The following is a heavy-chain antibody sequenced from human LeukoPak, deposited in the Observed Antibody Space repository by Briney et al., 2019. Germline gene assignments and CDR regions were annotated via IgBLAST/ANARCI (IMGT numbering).Heavy chain of an antibody. Sequence: GGSLRLSCAASGFTVSSNYMSWVRQAPGKGLEWVSVIYSGGSTYYADSVKGRFTISRDNSKNTLYLQMNSLRAEDTAVYYCARDLKLELRFDYWGQGTLVTVSS. CDR3: ARDLKLELRFDY. V-gene: IGHV3-66*01. CDR2: IYSGGST. CDR1: GFTVSSNY. J-gene: IGHJ4*02. D-gene: IGHD1-7*01.